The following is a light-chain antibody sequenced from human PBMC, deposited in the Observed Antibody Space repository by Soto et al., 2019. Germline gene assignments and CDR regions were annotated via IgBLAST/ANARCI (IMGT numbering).Light chain of an antibody. CDR1: QSVSSN. J-gene: IGKJ1*01. V-gene: IGKV3-15*01. Sequence: EIVMTQSPAILSVSPGGRATLSCRASQSVSSNLAWYQQKPGQAPRLLIYAASTRATGIPARFSGSGSGTEFTLTISSLQSEDFAVYCCQQYNNWPPTFGQGTKVEIK. CDR3: QQYNNWPPT. CDR2: AAS.